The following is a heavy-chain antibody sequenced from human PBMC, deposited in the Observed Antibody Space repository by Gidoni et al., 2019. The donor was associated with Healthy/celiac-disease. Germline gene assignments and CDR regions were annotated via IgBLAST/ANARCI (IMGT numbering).Heavy chain of an antibody. V-gene: IGHV3-30*18. D-gene: IGHD1-26*01. Sequence: QVQLVESGGGVVQPGRSLRLSCAASGFTFSSYGMHWVRQAPGKGLEWVAVISYDGSNKYYADSVKGRFTISRDNSKNTLYLQMNSLRAEDTAVYYCAKVGGGSYPAGGYWGQGTLVTVSS. CDR2: ISYDGSNK. J-gene: IGHJ4*02. CDR3: AKVGGGSYPAGGY. CDR1: GFTFSSYG.